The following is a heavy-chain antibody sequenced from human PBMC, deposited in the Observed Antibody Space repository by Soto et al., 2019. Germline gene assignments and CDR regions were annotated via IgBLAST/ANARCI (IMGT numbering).Heavy chain of an antibody. CDR2: ISYDGSNK. Sequence: QVQLVESGGGVVQPGRSLRLSCAASGFTFSSYAMHWVRQAPGKGLEWVAVISYDGSNKYYADSVKGRFTISRDNSKNTLYLQMNSLRAEDTAVYYCARDRYSSRWFDYWGQGTLVTVSS. D-gene: IGHD6-13*01. V-gene: IGHV3-30-3*01. CDR1: GFTFSSYA. CDR3: ARDRYSSRWFDY. J-gene: IGHJ4*02.